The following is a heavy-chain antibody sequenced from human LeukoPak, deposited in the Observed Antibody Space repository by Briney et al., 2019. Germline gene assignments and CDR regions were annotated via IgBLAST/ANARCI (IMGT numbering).Heavy chain of an antibody. J-gene: IGHJ6*02. D-gene: IGHD1-26*01. CDR2: IIPIFGTA. V-gene: IGHV1-69*01. CDR3: ARGSGSYRTYYYYGMDV. Sequence: ISWVRQAPGQGLEXMGGIIPIFGTANYAQKFQGRVTITADESTSTAYMELSSLRSEDTAVYYCARGSGSYRTYYYYGMDVWGQGTTVTVSS.